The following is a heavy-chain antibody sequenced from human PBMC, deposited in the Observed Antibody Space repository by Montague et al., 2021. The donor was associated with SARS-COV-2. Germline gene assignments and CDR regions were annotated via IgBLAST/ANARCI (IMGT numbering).Heavy chain of an antibody. CDR3: ARLGDGVVSSPILLFGPYYSYYYMDV. CDR1: GGSFITDS. Sequence: SETLSLTCAVHGGSFITDSWNWIRQRQGKGMEWIGEIHHGGSTNYNPSLKSRVTISADTSKNQFSLKLTSVAAADTAVYYCARLGDGVVSSPILLFGPYYSYYYMDVWGKGTPVTVSS. J-gene: IGHJ6*03. D-gene: IGHD3-10*01. CDR2: IHHGGST. V-gene: IGHV4-34*01.